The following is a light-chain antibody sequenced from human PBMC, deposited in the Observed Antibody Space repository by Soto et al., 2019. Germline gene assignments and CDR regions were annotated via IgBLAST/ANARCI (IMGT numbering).Light chain of an antibody. CDR3: QQRSNWPSGT. CDR1: QSVGSQ. J-gene: IGKJ1*01. V-gene: IGKV3-11*01. Sequence: EMVMTQSPATLSVSPGERATLSCRASQSVGSQLAWFQQKAGQAPRLLIYDASNRATGIPARFSGSGSGTDFTLTISSLEPEDFAVYYCQQRSNWPSGTFGQGTKVDIK. CDR2: DAS.